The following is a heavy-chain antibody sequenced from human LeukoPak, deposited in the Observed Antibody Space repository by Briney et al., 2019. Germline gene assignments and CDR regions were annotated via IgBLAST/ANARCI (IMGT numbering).Heavy chain of an antibody. Sequence: SVKNSCKTSSGTFSSYAISCVRQATGQELQWMGGIILIFGTANYAQKFQGRVTITTDESTSTAYMELRSLRSEDTAVYYCARQNWGNFDYWGQGTLVTVSS. V-gene: IGHV1-69*05. J-gene: IGHJ4*02. D-gene: IGHD7-27*01. CDR1: SGTFSSYA. CDR3: ARQNWGNFDY. CDR2: IILIFGTA.